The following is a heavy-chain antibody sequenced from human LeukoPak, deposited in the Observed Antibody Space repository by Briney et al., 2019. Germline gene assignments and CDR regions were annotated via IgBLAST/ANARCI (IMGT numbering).Heavy chain of an antibody. J-gene: IGHJ4*02. CDR2: INPSGGST. CDR1: GYTFTTYN. Sequence: ASVKVSCKASGYTFTTYNINWVRQAPGQGLEWMGIINPSGGSTSYAQKFQGRVTMTRDMSTSTVYMELSSLRSEDTAVYYCARLMGDSSGYSYFDYWGQGTLVTVSS. CDR3: ARLMGDSSGYSYFDY. D-gene: IGHD3-22*01. V-gene: IGHV1-46*01.